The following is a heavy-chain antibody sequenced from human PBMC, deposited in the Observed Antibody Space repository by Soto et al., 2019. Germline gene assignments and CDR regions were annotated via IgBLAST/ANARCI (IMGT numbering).Heavy chain of an antibody. D-gene: IGHD2-2*01. CDR3: ARDAIVVVPAAPDY. V-gene: IGHV3-21*01. Sequence: GGSLRLSXAASGFTFSSDSMNWVRQAPGKGLEWVSSISSSSSYIYYADSVKGRFTISRDNAKNSLYLQMNSLRAEDTAVYYCARDAIVVVPAAPDYWGQGTLVTVSS. CDR2: ISSSSSYI. CDR1: GFTFSSDS. J-gene: IGHJ4*02.